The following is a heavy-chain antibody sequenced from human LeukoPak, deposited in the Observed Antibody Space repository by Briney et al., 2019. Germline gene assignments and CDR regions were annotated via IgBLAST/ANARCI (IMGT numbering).Heavy chain of an antibody. J-gene: IGHJ6*03. V-gene: IGHV4-39*01. CDR2: IYYSGST. CDR1: GGSITTDTYY. CDR3: ARHSSAETARRYYYMDV. Sequence: SETLSLTCTVSGGSITTDTYYWGWLRQPPGKGLEWIGTIYYSGSTYYNPSLKSRVTISVDTSKNQFSLKLSSVTAADTAVYYCARHSSAETARRYYYMDVWGKGTTVTVSS. D-gene: IGHD3-22*01.